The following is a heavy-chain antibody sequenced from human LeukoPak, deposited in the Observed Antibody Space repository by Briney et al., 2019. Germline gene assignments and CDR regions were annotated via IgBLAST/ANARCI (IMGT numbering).Heavy chain of an antibody. CDR3: ARESVGYCSSTSCSTGFDP. Sequence: SVKVSCKASGGTFSSYAISWVRQAPGQGLEWMGGIIPIFGTANYAQKFQGRVTITADESTSTAYMELSSLRSEDTAVYYCARESVGYCSSTSCSTGFDPWGQGTLVTVS. J-gene: IGHJ5*02. CDR1: GGTFSSYA. V-gene: IGHV1-69*01. CDR2: IIPIFGTA. D-gene: IGHD2-2*01.